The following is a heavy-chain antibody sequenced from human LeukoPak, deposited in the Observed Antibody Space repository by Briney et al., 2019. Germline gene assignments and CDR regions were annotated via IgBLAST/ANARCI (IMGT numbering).Heavy chain of an antibody. D-gene: IGHD3-16*01. CDR2: IYTSGST. CDR1: GGSISSYY. J-gene: IGHJ4*02. Sequence: SETLSLTCTVSGGSISSYYWSWIRQPPGKGLEWIGYIYTSGSTNYNPSLKSRVTISVDTSKNQFSLKLSSVTAADTAVYYCARRSRGEFDYWGQGTLVTVSS. V-gene: IGHV4-4*09. CDR3: ARRSRGEFDY.